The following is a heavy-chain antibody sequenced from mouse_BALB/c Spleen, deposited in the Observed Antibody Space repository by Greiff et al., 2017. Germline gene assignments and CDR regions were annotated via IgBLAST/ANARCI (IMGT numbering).Heavy chain of an antibody. CDR2: IWAGGST. CDR3: AREDLLYYYAMDY. J-gene: IGHJ4*01. D-gene: IGHD2-1*01. Sequence: VQLQQSGPGLVAPSQSLSITCTVSGFSLTSYGVHWVRQPPGKGLEWLGVIWAGGSTNYNSALMSRLSISKDNSKSQVFLKMNSLQTDDTAMYYCAREDLLYYYAMDYWGQGTSVTVSS. CDR1: GFSLTSYG. V-gene: IGHV2-9*02.